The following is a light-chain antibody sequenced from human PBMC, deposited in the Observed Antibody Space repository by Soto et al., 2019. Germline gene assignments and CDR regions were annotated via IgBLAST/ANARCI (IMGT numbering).Light chain of an antibody. CDR2: AVT. CDR1: SVDINY. J-gene: IGLJ3*02. CDR3: SSYAGRDIWV. V-gene: IGLV2-8*01. Sequence: QSVLTQPPSASGSRGQSVTISCTGTSVDINYVSWFQQHPGKAPKLILCAVTKRPSGVPDRFSGSKSGNTASLTVSGLQDYDEADYYCSSYAGRDIWVFGGGTQLTVL.